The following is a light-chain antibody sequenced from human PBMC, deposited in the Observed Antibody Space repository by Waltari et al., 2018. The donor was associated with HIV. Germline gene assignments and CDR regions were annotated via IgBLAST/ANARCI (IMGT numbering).Light chain of an antibody. Sequence: QSALTQPASVSGSPGQSITISCTRTSSDVATYKLVSWYQQHPGKAPKLMIYEVSKRRSGVSDRFSGSKSGDTASLTISGRQAEDEADYYCCSYVSNVICGGGTKLTVL. CDR1: SSDVATYKL. CDR2: EVS. J-gene: IGLJ2*01. V-gene: IGLV2-23*02. CDR3: CSYVSNVI.